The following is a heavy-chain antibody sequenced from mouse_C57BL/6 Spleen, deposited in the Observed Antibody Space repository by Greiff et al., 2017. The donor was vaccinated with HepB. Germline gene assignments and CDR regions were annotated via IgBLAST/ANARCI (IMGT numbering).Heavy chain of an antibody. CDR1: GFSLTSYG. Sequence: VQRVESGPGLVAPSQSLSITCTVSGFSLTSYGVSWVRQPPGKGLEWLGVIWGDGSTNYHSALISRLSISKDNSKSQVFLKLNSLQTDDTATYYCAKSSTMITTGGYYYAMDYWGQGTSVTVSS. D-gene: IGHD2-4*01. J-gene: IGHJ4*01. CDR3: AKSSTMITTGGYYYAMDY. CDR2: IWGDGST. V-gene: IGHV2-3*01.